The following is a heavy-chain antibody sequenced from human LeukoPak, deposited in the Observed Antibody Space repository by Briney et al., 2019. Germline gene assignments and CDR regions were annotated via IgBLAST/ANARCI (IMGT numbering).Heavy chain of an antibody. CDR2: IYHSGST. V-gene: IGHV4-38-2*01. Sequence: SETLSLTCAVSGYSISSGYYWGWIRQPPGKGLEWIGSIYHSGSTYYNSSLKSRVTISVDTSKNQFSLKLSSVTAADTAVYYCARQMGTSLDHWGQGTLVTVSS. CDR3: ARQMGTSLDH. D-gene: IGHD5-24*01. CDR1: GYSISSGYY. J-gene: IGHJ4*02.